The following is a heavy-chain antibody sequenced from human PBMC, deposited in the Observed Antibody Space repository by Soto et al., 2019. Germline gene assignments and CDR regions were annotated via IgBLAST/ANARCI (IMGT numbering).Heavy chain of an antibody. J-gene: IGHJ4*02. D-gene: IGHD3-22*01. CDR3: ARVRYHDTSGYYDVDY. CDR2: ISPKNGDT. V-gene: IGHV1-18*01. CDR1: GYTFSNYG. Sequence: QVQLVQSGAEVKKPGASVKVSCKTSGYTFSNYGISWVRQAPGQGLEWMGWISPKNGDTNYAQKFQGRVTMTTDTSTSTAYMELRSLSSDDAAVYYCARVRYHDTSGYYDVDYWGQGTLVTVSS.